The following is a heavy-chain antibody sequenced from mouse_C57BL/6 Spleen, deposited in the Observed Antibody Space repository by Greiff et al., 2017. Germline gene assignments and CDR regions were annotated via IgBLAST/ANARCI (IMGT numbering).Heavy chain of an antibody. CDR2: IYPRSGNT. CDR3: ARSSVVAPSYAMDY. Sequence: VQLQQSGAELARPGASVKLSCKASGYTFTSYGISWVKQRTGQSLAWIGEIYPRSGNTYYNEKFKGKATLTADKSSSTAYMELRSLTSEDSAVYFCARSSVVAPSYAMDYWGQGTSVTVSS. CDR1: GYTFTSYG. D-gene: IGHD1-1*01. V-gene: IGHV1-81*01. J-gene: IGHJ4*01.